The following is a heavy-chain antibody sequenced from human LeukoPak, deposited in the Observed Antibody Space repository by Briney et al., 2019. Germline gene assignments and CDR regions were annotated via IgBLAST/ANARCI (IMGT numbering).Heavy chain of an antibody. Sequence: ASVKVSCKASGYTFTGYYIHWVRRAPGQGLEWMGRINPNTGGTNYAQKIQGRVTVTRDTSISTAYMELSRLTSDDTAVYYCARVGVYLWFDPWGQGTLVTVSS. CDR3: ARVGVYLWFDP. V-gene: IGHV1-2*06. J-gene: IGHJ5*02. D-gene: IGHD2-2*01. CDR1: GYTFTGYY. CDR2: INPNTGGT.